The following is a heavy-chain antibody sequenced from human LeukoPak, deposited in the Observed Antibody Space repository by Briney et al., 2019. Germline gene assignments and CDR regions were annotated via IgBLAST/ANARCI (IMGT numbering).Heavy chain of an antibody. CDR1: GGSISSSSYY. V-gene: IGHV4-39*07. CDR2: IYYSGST. Sequence: SETLSLTCTISGGSISSSSYYWGWIRQPPGKGLEWIGSIYYSGSTYYNPSLKSRVTISVDTSKNQFSLKLSSVTAADTAVYYCARDGLSSGAPGYPFYAFDIWGQGTMVTVSS. D-gene: IGHD3-22*01. CDR3: ARDGLSSGAPGYPFYAFDI. J-gene: IGHJ3*02.